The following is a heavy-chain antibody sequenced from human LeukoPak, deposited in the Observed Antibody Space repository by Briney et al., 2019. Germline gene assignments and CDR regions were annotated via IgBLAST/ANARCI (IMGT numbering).Heavy chain of an antibody. J-gene: IGHJ4*02. CDR1: GASISSYY. CDR3: ARENPSGYYNRPIDY. CDR2: IYYSGSI. Sequence: SETLSLTCTVSGASISSYYWSWIRQPPGKGLEWIGDIYYSGSIKYNPSLESRVTMSVDTSKNQFSLKLSSVTAADTAIYYCARENPSGYYNRPIDYWGQGTLVTVSS. V-gene: IGHV4-59*01. D-gene: IGHD3-22*01.